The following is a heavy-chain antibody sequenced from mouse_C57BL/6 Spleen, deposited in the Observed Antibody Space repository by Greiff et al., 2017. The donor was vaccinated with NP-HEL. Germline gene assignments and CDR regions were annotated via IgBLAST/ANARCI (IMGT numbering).Heavy chain of an antibody. CDR2: IYPGDGDT. V-gene: IGHV1-80*01. Sequence: QVQLQQSGAELVKPGASVKISCKASGYAFSSYWMNWVKQRPGKGLEWIGQIYPGDGDTNYNGKFKGKATLTADKSSSTAYMQLSSLTSEDSAVYFCARDYYGSRAMDYWGQGTSVTVSS. J-gene: IGHJ4*01. CDR3: ARDYYGSRAMDY. CDR1: GYAFSSYW. D-gene: IGHD1-1*01.